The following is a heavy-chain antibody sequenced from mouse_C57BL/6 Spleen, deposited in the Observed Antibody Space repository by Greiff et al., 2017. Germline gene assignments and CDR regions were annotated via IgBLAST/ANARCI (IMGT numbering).Heavy chain of an antibody. CDR2: IDPEDGDT. Sequence: DVKLVESGAELVRPGASVKLSCTASGFNIKDYYMHWVKQRPEQGLEWIGRIDPEDGDTEYAPKFPGKATMTADTSSNTAYLQLISLTTDDTAVYYCSTFSYDSKVLFAYWGQGTLVTVSA. CDR3: STFSYDSKVLFAY. J-gene: IGHJ3*01. CDR1: GFNIKDYY. V-gene: IGHV14-1*01. D-gene: IGHD2-5*01.